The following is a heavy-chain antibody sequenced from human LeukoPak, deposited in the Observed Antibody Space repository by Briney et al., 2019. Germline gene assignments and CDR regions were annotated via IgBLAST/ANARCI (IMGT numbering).Heavy chain of an antibody. CDR3: ARRAGAYSHPYDY. J-gene: IGHJ4*02. Sequence: GGSLRLSCAASGFTLSSYGMSWVRQAPGKGLEWVSAISGSGGSTYYADSVKGRFTISRDNSKNTSYLQMNSLRAEHTAVYYCARRAGAYSHPYDYWGQGTLVTVSS. CDR1: GFTLSSYG. D-gene: IGHD4/OR15-4a*01. CDR2: ISGSGGST. V-gene: IGHV3-23*01.